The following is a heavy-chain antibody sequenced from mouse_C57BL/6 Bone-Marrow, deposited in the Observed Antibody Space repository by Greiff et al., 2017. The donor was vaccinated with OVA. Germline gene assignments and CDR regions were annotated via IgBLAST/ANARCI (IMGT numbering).Heavy chain of an antibody. Sequence: VQLQESGAELARPGASVKLSCKASGYTFTSYGISWVKKRTGQGLEWIGEIYPRSGNTYYNEKFKGKATLTADKSSSTAYMELRSLTSEDSAVYFCARGSLLRFDYWGQGTTLTVSS. CDR1: GYTFTSYG. CDR2: IYPRSGNT. D-gene: IGHD1-2*01. CDR3: ARGSLLRFDY. J-gene: IGHJ2*01. V-gene: IGHV1-81*01.